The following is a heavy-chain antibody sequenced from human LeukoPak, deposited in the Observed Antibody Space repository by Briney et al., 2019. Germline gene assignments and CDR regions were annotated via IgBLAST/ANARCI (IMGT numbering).Heavy chain of an antibody. CDR2: INAGNGNT. D-gene: IGHD4-11*01. CDR3: ARDDYSWEGYFQH. V-gene: IGHV1-3*01. Sequence: ASVKVSCKASGYTFTSYAMHWVRQAPGQRLEWMGWINAGNGNTKYSQKFQGRVTMTRDTSASTVYMDLSSLRSEDTAVYYCARDDYSWEGYFQHWGQGTLVTVSS. CDR1: GYTFTSYA. J-gene: IGHJ1*01.